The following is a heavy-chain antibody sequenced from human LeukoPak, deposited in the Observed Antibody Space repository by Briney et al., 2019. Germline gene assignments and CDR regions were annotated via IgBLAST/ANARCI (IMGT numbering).Heavy chain of an antibody. CDR2: IYYSGTT. D-gene: IGHD3-3*01. CDR1: NDSIVLGDYY. CDR3: ARAFGGVIINGGWFDP. J-gene: IGHJ5*02. Sequence: ASQTLSLTCTVSNDSIVLGDYYWSWIRQPPGKGLEWIGYIYYSGTTYYNPSLESRVTISIDTSRNQFSLKLTTMTAADTAVYYCARAFGGVIINGGWFDPWGQGAQVTVSS. V-gene: IGHV4-30-4*08.